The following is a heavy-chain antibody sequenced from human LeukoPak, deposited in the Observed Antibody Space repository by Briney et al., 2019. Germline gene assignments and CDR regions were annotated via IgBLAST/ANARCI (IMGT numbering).Heavy chain of an antibody. Sequence: PGGSLRLSCAASGFTFSSYWLHWVRQPPGKGLAWVSRINTDGSGTKYADSVKGRFTISRDNAKNTVYLQMNSLYGEDTAVYYCVRADYDSSGYHFDNWGQGILVTVSS. V-gene: IGHV3-74*01. CDR3: VRADYDSSGYHFDN. CDR2: INTDGSGT. D-gene: IGHD3-22*01. J-gene: IGHJ4*02. CDR1: GFTFSSYW.